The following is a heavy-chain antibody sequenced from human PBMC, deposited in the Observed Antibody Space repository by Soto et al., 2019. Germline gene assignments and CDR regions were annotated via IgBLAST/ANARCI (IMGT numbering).Heavy chain of an antibody. CDR3: AHHGYYSYGLDV. Sequence: QLRLKESGPTLVKPTQTLTLTCTFSGFSLSTSGVGVGWIRQPPGKALEWLALIYWDDDKRYSPSLKGRLTISKDTSRNHVVLTMTNMYPVDTATYYCAHHGYYSYGLDVWGQGTTVTVSS. CDR2: IYWDDDK. CDR1: GFSLSTSGVG. J-gene: IGHJ6*02. V-gene: IGHV2-5*02.